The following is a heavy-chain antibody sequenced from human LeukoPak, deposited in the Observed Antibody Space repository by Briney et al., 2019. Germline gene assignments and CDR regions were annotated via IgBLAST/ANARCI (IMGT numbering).Heavy chain of an antibody. CDR2: INHSGST. Sequence: SETLSLTCAVYGGSFSGYYWSWIRQPPGEGLEWIGEINHSGSTNYNPSLKSRVTISVDTSKNQFSLKLSSVTAADTAVYYCARRCGGDCPILFDYWGQGTLVTVSS. J-gene: IGHJ4*02. CDR1: GGSFSGYY. CDR3: ARRCGGDCPILFDY. D-gene: IGHD2-21*02. V-gene: IGHV4-34*01.